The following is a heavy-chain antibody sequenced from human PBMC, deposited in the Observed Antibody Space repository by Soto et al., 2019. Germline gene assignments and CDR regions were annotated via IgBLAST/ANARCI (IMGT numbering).Heavy chain of an antibody. CDR1: GGSISRGGYY. CDR3: ARAEDYDFYWFDP. J-gene: IGHJ5*02. D-gene: IGHD3-3*01. CDR2: IYYSGST. Sequence: PSETLSLTCTVSGGSISRGGYYWSWIRQHPGKGLEWIGYIYYSGSTYYNPSLKSRVNISVDTSKNQFCLKLSSVTAADTAVYYCARAEDYDFYWFDPWGQGTLVTVSS. V-gene: IGHV4-31*03.